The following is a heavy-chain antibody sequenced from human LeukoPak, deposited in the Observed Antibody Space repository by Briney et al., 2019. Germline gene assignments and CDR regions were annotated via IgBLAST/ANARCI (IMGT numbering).Heavy chain of an antibody. V-gene: IGHV3-30*02. Sequence: PGGSLRLSCAASGFTFSSYGMHWVRQALGKGLEWVAFIRYDGSNKYYADSVKGRFTISRDNSKNTLYLQMNSLRAEDTAVYYCAKDHEGPDILTGYYVDYWGQGTLVTVSS. CDR2: IRYDGSNK. D-gene: IGHD3-9*01. CDR3: AKDHEGPDILTGYYVDY. J-gene: IGHJ4*02. CDR1: GFTFSSYG.